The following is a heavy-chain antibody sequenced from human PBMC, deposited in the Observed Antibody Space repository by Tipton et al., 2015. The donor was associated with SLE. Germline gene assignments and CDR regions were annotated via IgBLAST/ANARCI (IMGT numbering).Heavy chain of an antibody. D-gene: IGHD3-10*01. J-gene: IGHJ3*02. Sequence: SLRLSCAASGFTFSSYGMHWVRQAPGEGLEWVSAISGSGGSTHYADSVKGRFTISRDNSKNTLYLQMNSLRAEDTAVYYCAKNPTYYYGPGAFDIWGQGTMVTVSS. V-gene: IGHV3-23*01. CDR2: ISGSGGST. CDR3: AKNPTYYYGPGAFDI. CDR1: GFTFSSYG.